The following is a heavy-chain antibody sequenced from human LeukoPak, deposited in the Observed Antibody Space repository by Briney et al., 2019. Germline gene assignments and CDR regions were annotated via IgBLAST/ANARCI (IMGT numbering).Heavy chain of an antibody. CDR1: GFTVSSNY. CDR3: SRVGRVTTGYYFDY. Sequence: GGSLRLSCAASGFTVSSNYMSWVRQAPGKGLGWVSVIYSGGSAYYVHRVQGGCTISRDNSKNTLYLQITSLRAENTADYCISRVGRVTTGYYFDYWGQGTLVTVPS. CDR2: IYSGGSA. D-gene: IGHD4-17*01. J-gene: IGHJ4*02. V-gene: IGHV3-53*01.